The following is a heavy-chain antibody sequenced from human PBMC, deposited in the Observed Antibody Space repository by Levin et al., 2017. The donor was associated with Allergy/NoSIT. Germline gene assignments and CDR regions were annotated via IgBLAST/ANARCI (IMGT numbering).Heavy chain of an antibody. CDR2: IYYSGST. D-gene: IGHD3-3*01. Sequence: SETLSLTCTVSGGSISSYYWSWIRQPPGKGLEWIGYIYYSGSTNYNPSLKSRVTISVDTSKNQFSLKLSSVTAADTAVYYCARDGHIPRPYYDFWSGSYYYMDVWGKGTTVTVSS. J-gene: IGHJ6*03. CDR1: GGSISSYY. CDR3: ARDGHIPRPYYDFWSGSYYYMDV. V-gene: IGHV4-59*01.